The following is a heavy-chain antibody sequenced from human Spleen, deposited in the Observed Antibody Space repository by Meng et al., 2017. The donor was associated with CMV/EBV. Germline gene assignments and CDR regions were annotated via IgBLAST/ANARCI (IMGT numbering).Heavy chain of an antibody. V-gene: IGHV4-39*07. CDR2: MYYSGST. D-gene: IGHD3-22*01. CDR3: ARDSFTDSSGYYDAFDI. J-gene: IGHJ3*02. CDR1: GGSISSGNYY. Sequence: GSLRLSCTVSGGSISSGNYYWGWIRQPPGKGLEWIGSMYYSGSTYYNPSLKSRVTISVDTSKNQFSLKLSSVTAADTAVYYCARDSFTDSSGYYDAFDIWGQGTMVTVSS.